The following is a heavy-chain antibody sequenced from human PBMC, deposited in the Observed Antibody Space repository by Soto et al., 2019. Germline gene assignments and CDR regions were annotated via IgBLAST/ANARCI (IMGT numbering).Heavy chain of an antibody. V-gene: IGHV1-69*05. D-gene: IGHD2-2*01. CDR3: ARGGPAINAFDL. J-gene: IGHJ3*01. Sequence: GPSGKGSCKGSGGTFSSYAMSWVRQAPGQGLEWMGGIIPIFGTANYAQKFQGRVTLTRDTSTSTVYMELSSLRSDDTAVYYCARGGPAINAFDLWGRGTMVTVSS. CDR2: IIPIFGTA. CDR1: GGTFSSYA.